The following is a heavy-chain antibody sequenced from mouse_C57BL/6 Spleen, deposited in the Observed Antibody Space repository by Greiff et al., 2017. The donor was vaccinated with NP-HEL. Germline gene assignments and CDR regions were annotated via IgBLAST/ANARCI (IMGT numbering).Heavy chain of an antibody. J-gene: IGHJ1*03. V-gene: IGHV15-2*01. D-gene: IGHD1-1*01. CDR1: DSEVFPIAY. Sequence: QVQLKESGSELRSPGSSVKLSCKDFDSEVFPIAYMSWVRQKPGHGFEWIGGILPSIGRTIYGEKFEDKATLDADTLSNTAYLELNSLTSEDSAIYYCARGGYYGSLYWYFDVWGTGTTVTVSS. CDR3: ARGGYYGSLYWYFDV. CDR2: ILPSIGRT.